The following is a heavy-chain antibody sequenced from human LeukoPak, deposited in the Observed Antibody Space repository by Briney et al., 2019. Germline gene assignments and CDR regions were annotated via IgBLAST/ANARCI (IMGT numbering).Heavy chain of an antibody. CDR3: ARVVVGTNSNWFDP. J-gene: IGHJ5*02. CDR1: GFTFSSYA. CDR2: ISYDGSNK. D-gene: IGHD1-26*01. Sequence: PGGSLRLSCAASGFTFSSYAMHWVRQAPGKGLEWVAVISYDGSNKYYADSVKGRFTISRDNAKKSLYLQMNSLRDEDTAVYYCARVVVGTNSNWFDPWGQGTLVTVSS. V-gene: IGHV3-30-3*01.